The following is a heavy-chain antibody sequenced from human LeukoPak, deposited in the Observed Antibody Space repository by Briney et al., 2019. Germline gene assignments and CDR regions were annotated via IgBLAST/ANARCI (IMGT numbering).Heavy chain of an antibody. CDR2: ISGSGGST. V-gene: IGHV3-23*01. CDR1: GFTFSSYA. D-gene: IGHD3-16*02. CDR3: AKDRIAFGGVIAQWDY. Sequence: GGSLRLSCAASGFTFSSYAMSWVRQAPGKGLEWVSAISGSGGSTYYADSVKGRFTISRDNSKNTLYLQMHSLRAEDTAVYYCAKDRIAFGGVIAQWDYWGQGTLVTVSS. J-gene: IGHJ4*02.